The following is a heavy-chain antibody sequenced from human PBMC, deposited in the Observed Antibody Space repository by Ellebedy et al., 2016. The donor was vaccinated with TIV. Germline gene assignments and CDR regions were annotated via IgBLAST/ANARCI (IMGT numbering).Heavy chain of an antibody. V-gene: IGHV3-30*04. J-gene: IGHJ4*02. CDR1: GFTFRSYV. Sequence: GESLKISCAASGFTFRSYVMHWVRQTPGKGLEWVAVISTDGNTKYYADSVKGRFTISRDNSRSTAYLQMDSLRRDDAAVYYCARLISVDAQHFDCWGQGTLVTVSS. CDR3: ARLISVDAQHFDC. CDR2: ISTDGNTK. D-gene: IGHD2-8*01.